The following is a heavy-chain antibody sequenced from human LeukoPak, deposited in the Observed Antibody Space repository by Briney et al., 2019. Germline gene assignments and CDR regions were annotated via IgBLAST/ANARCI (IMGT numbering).Heavy chain of an antibody. D-gene: IGHD5-18*01. CDR3: AKVGAVDTAMDDAFDI. J-gene: IGHJ3*02. CDR1: GFTFSSYG. V-gene: IGHV3-30*02. CDR2: ILYDGSNK. Sequence: GGSLRLSCAASGFTFSSYGMHWVRQAPGKGLEWVAFILYDGSNKYYADSVKGRFTISRDNSKNTLYLQMNSLRAEDTAVYYCAKVGAVDTAMDDAFDIWGQGTMVTVSS.